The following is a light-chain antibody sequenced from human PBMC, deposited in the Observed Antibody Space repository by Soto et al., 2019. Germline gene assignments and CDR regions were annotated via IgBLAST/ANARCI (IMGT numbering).Light chain of an antibody. CDR2: SAS. V-gene: IGKV1-39*01. Sequence: DIQVTQSPSSLSASVGDRVTITCRTSQSITRYLNWYQQKPGKAPKLLIYSASTLQSGVPSRFSGRGSGTVFTLTISSLQPEDFATYYGQQSYSTPPLSFGGGTKVEIK. CDR1: QSITRY. J-gene: IGKJ4*01. CDR3: QQSYSTPPLS.